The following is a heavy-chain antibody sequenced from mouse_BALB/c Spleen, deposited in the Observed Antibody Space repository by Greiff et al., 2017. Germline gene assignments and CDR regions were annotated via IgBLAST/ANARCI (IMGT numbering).Heavy chain of an antibody. CDR1: GYSFTGYF. CDR3: ARSYYYGSRDYYAMDY. J-gene: IGHJ4*01. V-gene: IGHV1-20*02. CDR2: INPYNGDT. D-gene: IGHD1-1*01. Sequence: VQLQQSGPELVKPGASVKISCKASGYSFTGYFMNWVMQSHGKSLEWIGRINPYNGDTFYNQKFKGKATLTVDKSSSTAHMELRSLASEDSAVYYCARSYYYGSRDYYAMDYWGQGTSVTVSS.